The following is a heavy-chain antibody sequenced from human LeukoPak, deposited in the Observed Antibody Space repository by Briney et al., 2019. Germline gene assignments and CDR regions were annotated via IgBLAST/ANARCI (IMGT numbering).Heavy chain of an antibody. V-gene: IGHV4-4*07. CDR1: GGSISSYY. Sequence: SETLSLTCTVSGGSISSYYWSWIRQPAGKGLEWIGRIYTSGSTNYNPSLKSRVTISVDKSKNQFSLKLSSVTAADTAVYYCARDLYCSSTSCRANNWFDPSGQGTLVTVSS. CDR2: IYTSGST. D-gene: IGHD2-2*01. J-gene: IGHJ5*02. CDR3: ARDLYCSSTSCRANNWFDP.